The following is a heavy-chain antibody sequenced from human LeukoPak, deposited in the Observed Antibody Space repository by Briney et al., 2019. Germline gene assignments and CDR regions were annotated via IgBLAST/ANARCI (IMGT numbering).Heavy chain of an antibody. V-gene: IGHV5-51*01. Sequence: SLKISCKASGYSFSRYWFGWVSQMPGKNLEWMRIIYPCDSDTSCSPSFENQVTISVDKSNSLSYLQLSSLNASDTAVYYCAKSCRNWSYGGVEQWGLGTRVSV. D-gene: IGHD1-7*01. J-gene: IGHJ4*02. CDR2: IYPCDSDT. CDR1: GYSFSRYW. CDR3: AKSCRNWSYGGVEQ.